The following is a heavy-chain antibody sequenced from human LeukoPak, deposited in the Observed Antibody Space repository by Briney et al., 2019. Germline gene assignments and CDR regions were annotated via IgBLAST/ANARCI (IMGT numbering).Heavy chain of an antibody. CDR2: VNPNTGGT. J-gene: IGHJ5*02. CDR1: GYTFTAYY. CDR3: TRGWWTGGKCYGWFNP. Sequence: GASVTVSCKSSGYTFTAYYIHWVRQAPGQGLEWMGWVNPNTGGTNYAQRFQGRVTMTRDTSITTAYMELSSLKSDDTAVYYCTRGWWTGGKCYGWFNPWGQGTLITVSS. V-gene: IGHV1-2*02. D-gene: IGHD2-8*02.